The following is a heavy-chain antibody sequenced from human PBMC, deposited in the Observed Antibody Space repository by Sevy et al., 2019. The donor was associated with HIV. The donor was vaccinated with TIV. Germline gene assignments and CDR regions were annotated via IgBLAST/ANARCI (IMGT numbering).Heavy chain of an antibody. D-gene: IGHD6-19*01. CDR1: GFSFTNYA. Sequence: GGSLRLSCAASGFSFTNYAMNWVRQAPGKGLEWVSTILTTGRSTFYANSVKGRFTISTDTSNSTLFLQMDSLRPEDTALYYCARGWAIHFWGQGTLVTVSS. V-gene: IGHV3-23*05. J-gene: IGHJ4*02. CDR2: ILTTGRST. CDR3: ARGWAIHF.